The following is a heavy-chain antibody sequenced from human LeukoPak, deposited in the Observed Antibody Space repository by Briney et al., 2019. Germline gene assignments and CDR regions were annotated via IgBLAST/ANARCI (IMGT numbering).Heavy chain of an antibody. CDR3: ARDRGYSYGFRDYYFDY. Sequence: PGGSLRLSCAASGFTFSSYSMNWVRQAPGKGLEWVSSISSSSSYIYYADSVKGRFTISRDNAKNSLYLQMNSLRAEDTAVYYCARDRGYSYGFRDYYFDYWGQRTLVTVSS. D-gene: IGHD5-18*01. CDR1: GFTFSSYS. CDR2: ISSSSSYI. J-gene: IGHJ4*02. V-gene: IGHV3-21*01.